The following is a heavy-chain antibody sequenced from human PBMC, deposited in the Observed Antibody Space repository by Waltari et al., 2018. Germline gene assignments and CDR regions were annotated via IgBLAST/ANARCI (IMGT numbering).Heavy chain of an antibody. V-gene: IGHV3-7*03. CDR1: EFPFSTYW. J-gene: IGHJ4*02. CDR2: RNYDRSVK. Sequence: EVQLVESGGGLVQPGGSLRLSCVVSEFPFSTYWMTWVRQAPGRGRGGLATRNYDRSVKNYVDSVKGRFTIARDNARNSLYLQVNSLRAEETAVYYCATYRWLGYWGQGTLVTVSS. D-gene: IGHD3-10*01. CDR3: ATYRWLGY.